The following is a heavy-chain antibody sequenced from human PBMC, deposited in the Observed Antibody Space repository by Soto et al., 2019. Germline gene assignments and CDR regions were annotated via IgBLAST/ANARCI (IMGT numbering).Heavy chain of an antibody. CDR2: IYYSGST. Sequence: PSETLSLTCTVSGGSISSYYWSWIRQPPGKGLEWIGYIYYSGSTNYNPSIKSRVTISVDTSKNQFSLKLSSVTAADTAVYYCARHLGYCTNGVCLKNYYYYMDVWGKGTTVTVSS. CDR1: GGSISSYY. V-gene: IGHV4-59*08. D-gene: IGHD2-8*01. J-gene: IGHJ6*03. CDR3: ARHLGYCTNGVCLKNYYYYMDV.